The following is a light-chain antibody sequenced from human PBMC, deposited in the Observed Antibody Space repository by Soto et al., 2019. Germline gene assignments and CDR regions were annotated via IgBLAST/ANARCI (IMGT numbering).Light chain of an antibody. V-gene: IGLV2-14*01. CDR2: DVT. J-gene: IGLJ2*01. CDR1: SSDIGSYDY. Sequence: QSALTQPASVSGSPGQSITISCAGSSSDIGSYDYVCWFQQHPGKAPKLMIYDVTSRPSGVSNRFSGSKSGNTASLTISGLQAADEADYYCSSYTTTVPLGVVFGGGTKLTVL. CDR3: SSYTTTVPLGVV.